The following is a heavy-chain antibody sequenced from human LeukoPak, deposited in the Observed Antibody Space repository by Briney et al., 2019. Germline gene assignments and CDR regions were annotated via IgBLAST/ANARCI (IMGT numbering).Heavy chain of an antibody. CDR1: GFTFSSYA. J-gene: IGHJ4*02. Sequence: PGGSLRLSCAASGFTFSSYAVHWVRQAPGRGLEWVAVISYDGGNKYYADSVKGRFSISRDNSKNTLYLQMNSLRAEDTAVYYCARRYDGFDYWGQGTLVTVSS. CDR2: ISYDGGNK. CDR3: ARRYDGFDY. D-gene: IGHD3-3*01. V-gene: IGHV3-30-3*01.